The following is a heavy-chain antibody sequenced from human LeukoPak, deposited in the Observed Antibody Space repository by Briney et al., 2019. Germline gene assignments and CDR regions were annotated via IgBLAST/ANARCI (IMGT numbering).Heavy chain of an antibody. CDR3: ARRYGSGSYMDY. Sequence: GESLKISCKGSGYSFTRYWIAGVRQMPGKGLEWMGIISPGDSDTRYSPSFQGQVTISADKSITTAYLQWSSLKASDTAMYYCARRYGSGSYMDYWGQRTLVTVSS. D-gene: IGHD3-10*01. V-gene: IGHV5-51*01. J-gene: IGHJ4*02. CDR1: GYSFTRYW. CDR2: ISPGDSDT.